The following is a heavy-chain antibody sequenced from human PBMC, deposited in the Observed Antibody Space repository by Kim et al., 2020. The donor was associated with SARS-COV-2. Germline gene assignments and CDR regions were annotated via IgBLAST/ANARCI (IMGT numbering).Heavy chain of an antibody. Sequence: GGSLRLSCAASGFTFSTYSMNWVRQTPGKGLEWVSFISSSSRSIYYADSVKGRFTISRDNAKNSLYLQMNSLRDEDTAVYYCARDHTAVTTPLDYWGQGTLVTVSS. CDR3: ARDHTAVTTPLDY. J-gene: IGHJ4*02. D-gene: IGHD4-17*01. CDR1: GFTFSTYS. V-gene: IGHV3-48*02. CDR2: ISSSSRSI.